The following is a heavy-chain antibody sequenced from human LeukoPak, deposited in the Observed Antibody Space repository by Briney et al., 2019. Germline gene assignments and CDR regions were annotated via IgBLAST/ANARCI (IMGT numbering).Heavy chain of an antibody. CDR3: AIDHPLLYYYYGMDV. Sequence: ASVKVSCKASGYTFTRYYMLWLRQAPGQGLEWMGWTNLISGGTNYAQKFPGRGTMTRDTSISTDYMEVSRLRSDDTAVYYCAIDHPLLYYYYGMDVWGQGTTVTVSS. D-gene: IGHD2-15*01. J-gene: IGHJ6*02. CDR1: GYTFTRYY. CDR2: TNLISGGT. V-gene: IGHV1-2*02.